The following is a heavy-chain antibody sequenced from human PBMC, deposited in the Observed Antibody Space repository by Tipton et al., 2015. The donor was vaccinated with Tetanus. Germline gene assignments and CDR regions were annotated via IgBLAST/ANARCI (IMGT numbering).Heavy chain of an antibody. CDR2: IKQDGNEK. J-gene: IGHJ4*02. V-gene: IGHV3-7*03. Sequence: SLRLSCVASGFSLETFGINWVRQAPGKGLEWVANIKQDGNEKYHVDSVKGRFTISRDNAKNSLYLQMNSLSADDTAVYYCGKQNGGRWVVDHWGQGTLVTVSS. D-gene: IGHD4-23*01. CDR3: GKQNGGRWVVDH. CDR1: GFSLETFG.